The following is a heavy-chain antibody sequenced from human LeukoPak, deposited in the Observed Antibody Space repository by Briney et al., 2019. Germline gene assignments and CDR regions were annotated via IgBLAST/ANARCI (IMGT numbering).Heavy chain of an antibody. CDR1: GGSFSGYY. D-gene: IGHD6-19*01. V-gene: IGHV4-34*01. Sequence: SETLSLTCAVYGGSFSGYYWSWIRQPPGKGLEWIGEINHSGSTNYNPSLKSRVTISVATSKNQFSLKLSSVTAADTAVYYCARGRGSSGWWGQGTLVTVSS. CDR3: ARGRGSSGW. J-gene: IGHJ4*02. CDR2: INHSGST.